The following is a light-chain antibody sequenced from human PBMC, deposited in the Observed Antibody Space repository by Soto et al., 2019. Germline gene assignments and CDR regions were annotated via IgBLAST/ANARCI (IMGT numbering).Light chain of an antibody. Sequence: QAVVTQEPSLTVSPGGTVTLTCGSSTGTVTSGHYPYWFQQKPGQAPRTLIYDTSKRHSWAPARFSGSLLGGKAALTLSGALHEDESDYYCLLSYRGVGVFGGGTKVTVL. V-gene: IGLV7-46*01. CDR2: DTS. CDR1: TGTVTSGHY. J-gene: IGLJ2*01. CDR3: LLSYRGVGV.